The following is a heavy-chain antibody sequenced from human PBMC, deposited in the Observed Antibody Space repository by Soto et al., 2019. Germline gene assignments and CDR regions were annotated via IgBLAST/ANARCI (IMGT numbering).Heavy chain of an antibody. J-gene: IGHJ4*02. CDR2: KTYDGSNK. CDR1: GFMFSSYA. Sequence: QVQLVESGGGVVQPGRSLRLSCAASGFMFSSYAMHWVRQAPGKGLEWVAVKTYDGSNKYYADSVKGRFTISRDNSKNTRYLQMNSLRAEDTAVYYCARAGGLLVDYWGQGNLVTVSS. D-gene: IGHD1-26*01. V-gene: IGHV3-30-3*01. CDR3: ARAGGLLVDY.